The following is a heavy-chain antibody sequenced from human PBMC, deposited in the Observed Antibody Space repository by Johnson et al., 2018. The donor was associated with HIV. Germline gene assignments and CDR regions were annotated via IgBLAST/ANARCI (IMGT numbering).Heavy chain of an antibody. J-gene: IGHJ3*01. CDR3: AREISRYYYDYAAFDL. V-gene: IGHV3-30-3*01. CDR1: GFTFSSYA. CDR2: ISYAGSNK. Sequence: QVQLVESGGGVVQPGRSLRLSCAASGFTFSSYAMHWVRQAPGKGLEWVAVISYAGSNKYYADSVKGRFTISRDNSRSTVYLHMINLRADDTALYYCAREISRYYYDYAAFDLWGQGTTVTVSS. D-gene: IGHD3-22*01.